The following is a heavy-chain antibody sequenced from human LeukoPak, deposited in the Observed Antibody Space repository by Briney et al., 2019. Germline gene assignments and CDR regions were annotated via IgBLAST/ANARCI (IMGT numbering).Heavy chain of an antibody. CDR3: ARVYSSSFVSV. D-gene: IGHD6-13*01. CDR1: GFTFSDYY. J-gene: IGHJ4*02. Sequence: GGSLRLFCAASGFTFSDYYMSWIRQAPGKGLEWVSYISSSSSYTNYADAVKGRFTISRDNAKNSLYLQMTSLRAEDTAVYYCARVYSSSFVSVWGQGTLVTVSS. CDR2: ISSSSSYT. V-gene: IGHV3-11*06.